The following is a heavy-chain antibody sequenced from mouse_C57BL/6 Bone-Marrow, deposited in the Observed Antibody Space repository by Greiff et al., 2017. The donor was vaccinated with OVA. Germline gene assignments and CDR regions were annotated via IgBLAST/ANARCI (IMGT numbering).Heavy chain of an antibody. CDR2: ISYSGST. CDR1: GYSITSGYD. J-gene: IGHJ2*01. V-gene: IGHV3-1*01. Sequence: EVQLQESGPGMVKPSQSLSLTCTVTGYSITSGYDWHWIRHFPGNKLEWMGYISYSGSTNYNPSLKSRISITHDTSKNHFFLKLNSVTTEDTATYYCARELRFYYFDNWGQGTTLTVSS. CDR3: ARELRFYYFDN. D-gene: IGHD1-1*01.